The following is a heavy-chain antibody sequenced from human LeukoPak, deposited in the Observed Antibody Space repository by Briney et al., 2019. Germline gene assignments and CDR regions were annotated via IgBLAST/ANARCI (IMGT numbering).Heavy chain of an antibody. V-gene: IGHV3-21*04. Sequence: GGSLRLSCAASGFTFSSYSMNWVRQAPGKGLEWVSSISSSSSYIYYADSVKGRFTISRDNSKNTLYLQMNSLRAEDTAVYYCAKMIAAVGNLDYWGQGTLVTVSS. D-gene: IGHD6-13*01. J-gene: IGHJ4*02. CDR1: GFTFSSYS. CDR3: AKMIAAVGNLDY. CDR2: ISSSSSYI.